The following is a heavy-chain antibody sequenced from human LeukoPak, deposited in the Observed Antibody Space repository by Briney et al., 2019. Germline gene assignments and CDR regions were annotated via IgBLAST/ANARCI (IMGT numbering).Heavy chain of an antibody. CDR1: GFTFSSYA. V-gene: IGHV3-23*01. J-gene: IGHJ6*03. D-gene: IGHD1-14*01. CDR3: AKDGAENYYYYMDV. CDR2: ISGSGTST. Sequence: GGSLRLSCAASGFTFSSYAMSWVRQVPGKGLEWVSAISGSGTSTYYADSVRGRFTISRDNSKNTLYLQVNSLRAEDTAVYYCAKDGAENYYYYMDVWGKGTTVTVSS.